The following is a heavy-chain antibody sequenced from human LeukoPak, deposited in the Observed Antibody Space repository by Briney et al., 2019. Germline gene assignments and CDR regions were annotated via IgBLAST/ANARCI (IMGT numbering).Heavy chain of an antibody. Sequence: GGSLRLSCAASGFTFSSYWMHWVRQAPGKGLVWVSRINSDGSSTSYADSVKGRFTISRDNAKNTLYLQMNSLRAEDTAVYYCAKRGIVVVPAAMEAYYYYYYMDVWGKGTTVTISS. V-gene: IGHV3-74*01. CDR3: AKRGIVVVPAAMEAYYYYYYMDV. CDR2: INSDGSST. D-gene: IGHD2-2*01. CDR1: GFTFSSYW. J-gene: IGHJ6*03.